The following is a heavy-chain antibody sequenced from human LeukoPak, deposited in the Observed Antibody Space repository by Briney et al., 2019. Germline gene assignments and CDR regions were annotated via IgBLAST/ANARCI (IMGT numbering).Heavy chain of an antibody. V-gene: IGHV3-53*04. D-gene: IGHD2-21*02. CDR1: GFTVSSNY. J-gene: IGHJ4*02. CDR3: ASLYCGGDCYYDY. Sequence: GGSLRLSCAASGFTVSSNYMSWVRQAPGEGLEWVSVIYSGGSTYYADSVKGRFTISRHNSKNTLYLQMNSLRAEDTAVYYCASLYCGGDCYYDYWGQGTLVTVSS. CDR2: IYSGGST.